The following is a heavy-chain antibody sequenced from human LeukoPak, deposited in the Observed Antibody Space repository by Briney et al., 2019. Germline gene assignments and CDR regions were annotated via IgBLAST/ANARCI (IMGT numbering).Heavy chain of an antibody. J-gene: IGHJ4*02. Sequence: GESLKISCKGSGYSFTSYWIGWVRQMPGKGLEWMGIIYPGDSDTRYSPSFQGQVTISADKSISTAYLQWSSLKASDTAMHYCARPRAVANPQEYYFDYWGQGTLVTVSS. CDR2: IYPGDSDT. CDR3: ARPRAVANPQEYYFDY. D-gene: IGHD6-19*01. V-gene: IGHV5-51*01. CDR1: GYSFTSYW.